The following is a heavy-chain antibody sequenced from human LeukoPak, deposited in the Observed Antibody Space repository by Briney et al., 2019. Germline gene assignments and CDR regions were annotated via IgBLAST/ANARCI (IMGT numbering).Heavy chain of an antibody. Sequence: SETLSLTCAVYGGSFSGYYWSWIRQPPGKGLEWIGEINHSGSTNYNPSLKSRVTISVDTSKNQFSLKMSSVTAADTAVYFCARGGPPGYYYDYYMDVWGRGTTVTISS. V-gene: IGHV4-34*01. CDR2: INHSGST. J-gene: IGHJ6*03. CDR1: GGSFSGYY. CDR3: ARGGPPGYYYDYYMDV.